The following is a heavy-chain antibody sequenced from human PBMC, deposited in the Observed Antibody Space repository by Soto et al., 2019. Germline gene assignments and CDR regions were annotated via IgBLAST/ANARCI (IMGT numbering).Heavy chain of an antibody. D-gene: IGHD1-26*01. CDR1: GFSLSTSGMC. J-gene: IGHJ6*02. CDR2: IDWDDDK. V-gene: IGHV2-70*01. CDR3: ARADSGSYRHYYYYGMDV. Sequence: GSGPTLVNPTQTLTLTCTFSGFSLSTSGMCVSWIRQPPGKALEWLALIDWDDDKYYSTSLKTRLTISKDTSKNQVVLTMTNMDPVDTATYYCARADSGSYRHYYYYGMDVWGQGTTVTVSS.